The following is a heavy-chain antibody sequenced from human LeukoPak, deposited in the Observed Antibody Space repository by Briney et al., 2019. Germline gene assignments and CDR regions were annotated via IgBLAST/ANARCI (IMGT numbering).Heavy chain of an antibody. D-gene: IGHD5-18*01. CDR1: GFIFSSYG. J-gene: IGHJ4*02. CDR3: ATLGSPGFSYGFDH. CDR2: IRYDGSNT. Sequence: GGSLRLSCAASGFIFSSYGMHWVRQAPGKGLEWVAFIRYDGSNTYYADSVKGRFTISRDNSKNTLYLQMSSLRPEDTAVYFCATLGSPGFSYGFDHWGQGTLVTVSS. V-gene: IGHV3-30*02.